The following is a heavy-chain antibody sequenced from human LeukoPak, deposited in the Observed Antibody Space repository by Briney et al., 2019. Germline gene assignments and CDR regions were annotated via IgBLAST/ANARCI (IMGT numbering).Heavy chain of an antibody. V-gene: IGHV3-7*03. Sequence: GGSLRLSCAASGFTFTTYWMSWIRQTPKKGLEWVAHIKQDGSEKYYVDSVKGRFSISRDNANNSLYLQLNSLRADDTAVYYCAKRRLRHFDWLSPDDAFDIWGQGTLVTVSS. CDR3: AKRRLRHFDWLSPDDAFDI. J-gene: IGHJ3*02. CDR1: GFTFTTYW. CDR2: IKQDGSEK. D-gene: IGHD3-9*01.